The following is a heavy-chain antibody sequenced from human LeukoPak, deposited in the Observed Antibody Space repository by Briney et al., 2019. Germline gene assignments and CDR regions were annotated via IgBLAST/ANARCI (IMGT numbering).Heavy chain of an antibody. J-gene: IGHJ6*03. CDR1: GFTVSNNY. V-gene: IGHV3-53*01. Sequence: AGSLRLSCAASGFTVSNNYMSWVRQAPGKGLEWVSDIYTGVSTYYADSVKGRFAISRDNSKNTLYLQMNSLRAEDTGVYYCARVRPHPIIDVWGKGTTVTVSS. D-gene: IGHD6-6*01. CDR2: IYTGVST. CDR3: ARVRPHPIIDV.